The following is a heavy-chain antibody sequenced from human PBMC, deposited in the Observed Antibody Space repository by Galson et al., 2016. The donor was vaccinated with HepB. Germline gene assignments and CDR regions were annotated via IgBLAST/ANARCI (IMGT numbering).Heavy chain of an antibody. CDR3: AKDRTPGLGGGFDG. J-gene: IGHJ6*02. V-gene: IGHV3-23*01. CDR2: ITGSGYST. CDR1: GFTFSSYG. D-gene: IGHD3-16*01. Sequence: SLRLSCAVSGFTFSSYGMSWVRQAPRKGLEWASAITGSGYSTYYADSVKGRFTISRDNSKNTLSLQMNSLRAEDTPVYYCAKDRTPGLGGGFDGWGQGATVTVSS.